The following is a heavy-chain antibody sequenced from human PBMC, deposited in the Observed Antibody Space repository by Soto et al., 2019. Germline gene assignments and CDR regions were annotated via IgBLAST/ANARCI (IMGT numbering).Heavy chain of an antibody. Sequence: GGSLRLSCAASGFTFSSYWMSWVRQAPGKGLEWVANITQDGSEKYYVDSVKGRFTISRDNAKNTLYLQMNSLRADDTAVFYCARAEYTSGWYFMGIDYWGQGTLVTSPQ. CDR3: ARAEYTSGWYFMGIDY. D-gene: IGHD6-19*01. J-gene: IGHJ4*02. V-gene: IGHV3-7*01. CDR2: ITQDGSEK. CDR1: GFTFSSYW.